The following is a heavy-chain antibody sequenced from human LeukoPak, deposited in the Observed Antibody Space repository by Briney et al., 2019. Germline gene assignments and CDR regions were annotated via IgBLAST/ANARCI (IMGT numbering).Heavy chain of an antibody. D-gene: IGHD3-22*01. CDR1: GGSISSYY. CDR3: VRDHYYNSSGYTFGY. V-gene: IGHV4-59*01. Sequence: SETLSLTCTVSGGSISSYYWSWIRQPPGEGLEWIGYIYSSGSTNYNPSLKGRVTISVDTSKNQFSLKLRSVTAADTAVYYCVRDHYYNSSGYTFGYWGQGTLVTVSS. CDR2: IYSSGST. J-gene: IGHJ4*02.